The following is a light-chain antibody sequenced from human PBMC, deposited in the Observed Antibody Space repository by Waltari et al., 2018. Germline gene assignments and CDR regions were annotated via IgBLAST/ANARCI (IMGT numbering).Light chain of an antibody. CDR2: GAS. CDR1: QSVSRS. CDR3: QHYVRLPVS. Sequence: EIELTQSPGTLSLSPGERATLPCRASQSVSRSLAWYQQKPGQAPRLLIYGASSRATGVPDRFSGSGSGTDFSLTISRLEPEDFAVYYCQHYVRLPVSFGQGTKVEIK. J-gene: IGKJ1*01. V-gene: IGKV3-20*01.